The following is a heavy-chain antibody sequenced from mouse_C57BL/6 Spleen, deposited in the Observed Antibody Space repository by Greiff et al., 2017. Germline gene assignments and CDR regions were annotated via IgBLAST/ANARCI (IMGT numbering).Heavy chain of an antibody. D-gene: IGHD1-1*01. CDR3: TREGFITTVVATPYYAMDY. CDR1: GYTFTDYE. Sequence: VQLQQSGAELVRPGASVTLSCKASGYTFTDYEMHWVKQTPVHGLEWIGAIDPETGGTAYNQKFKGKAILTADKSSSTAYMELRSLTSEDSAVYYCTREGFITTVVATPYYAMDYWGQGTSVTVSS. V-gene: IGHV1-15*01. CDR2: IDPETGGT. J-gene: IGHJ4*01.